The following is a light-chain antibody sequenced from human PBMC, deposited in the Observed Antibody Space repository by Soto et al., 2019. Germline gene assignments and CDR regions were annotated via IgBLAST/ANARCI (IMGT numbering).Light chain of an antibody. V-gene: IGLV2-14*01. CDR3: SSYTSTSRV. CDR2: EVS. CDR1: SSDVGGYNY. J-gene: IGLJ1*01. Sequence: QSVLTQAASVSGSPGQSITISCTGTSSDVGGYNYVSWYQQHPGKAPNLVIYEVSNRPSGVVNRFCGSNSGNTPSLTITGLQAKDEADYYCSSYTSTSRVFGSGTKVTVL.